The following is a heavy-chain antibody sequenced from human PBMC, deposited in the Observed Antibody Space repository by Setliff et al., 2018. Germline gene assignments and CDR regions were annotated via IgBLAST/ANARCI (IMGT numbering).Heavy chain of an antibody. CDR1: GFTFSSYA. Sequence: GESLKISCAASGFTFSSYAMSWVRRAPGKGLEWVANIKQDGSQKYYVDSVKGRFTISRDSARNSLYLHMNSLRDEDTAVYFCARDKDHIRGFDYWGRGALVTVSS. V-gene: IGHV3-7*03. J-gene: IGHJ4*02. CDR3: ARDKDHIRGFDY. CDR2: IKQDGSQK. D-gene: IGHD3-10*01.